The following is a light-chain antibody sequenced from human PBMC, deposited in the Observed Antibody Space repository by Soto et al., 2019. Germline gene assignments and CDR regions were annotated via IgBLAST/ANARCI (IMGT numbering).Light chain of an antibody. V-gene: IGLV1-44*01. CDR3: EAWDDSLNGPGVV. CDR2: SNN. CDR1: SSNIGSNT. Sequence: QSVLTQPPSASGTPGQRVTISWSGSSSNIGSNTVNWYQHLPGTAPKLLIYSNNQRPSGVPDRFSGSKSGTSASLAISGLQSEDEADYYCEAWDDSLNGPGVVFGGGTKLTVL. J-gene: IGLJ2*01.